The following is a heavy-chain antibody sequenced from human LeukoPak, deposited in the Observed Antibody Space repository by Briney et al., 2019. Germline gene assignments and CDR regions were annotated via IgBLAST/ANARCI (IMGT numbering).Heavy chain of an antibody. D-gene: IGHD6-19*01. CDR2: ISGDGVNT. CDR3: VRRSIAVAGPFDY. J-gene: IGHJ4*02. CDR1: GFTFSLYT. Sequence: GGSLRLSCAASGFTFSLYTMHWVRQAPGKGLECVSVISGDGVNTYYANSVKGRFTISRDNSKNTLYLEMGSLRAEDRAVYYCVRRSIAVAGPFDYWGQGTLVTVSS. V-gene: IGHV3-64*01.